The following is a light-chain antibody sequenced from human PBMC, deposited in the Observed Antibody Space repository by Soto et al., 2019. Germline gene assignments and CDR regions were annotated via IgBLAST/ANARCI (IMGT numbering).Light chain of an antibody. Sequence: QSALTQPASVSGSPGQSITISCTGTSSDVGVYNYVSWYQQHPGKAPKLMIYEVSNRPSGVSNRFSGSKSGNTASLTISGLQAVDEADYYCSSYTSSSTSVFGGGTKLTVL. CDR1: SSDVGVYNY. J-gene: IGLJ3*02. CDR3: SSYTSSSTSV. CDR2: EVS. V-gene: IGLV2-14*01.